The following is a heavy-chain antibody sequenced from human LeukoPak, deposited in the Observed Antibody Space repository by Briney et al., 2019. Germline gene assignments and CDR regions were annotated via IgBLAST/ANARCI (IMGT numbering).Heavy chain of an antibody. J-gene: IGHJ5*02. D-gene: IGHD6-13*01. CDR3: ARGQTVSSWYFGPQGRGLFNWFDP. Sequence: EASVKVSCKASGYTFLNYGLSWVRQAPGQGLEWMGWIIPIFGTANYAQKFQGRVTITADESTSTAYMELSSLRSEDTAVYYCARGQTVSSWYFGPQGRGLFNWFDPWGQGTLVTVSS. CDR2: IIPIFGTA. V-gene: IGHV1-69*13. CDR1: GYTFLNYG.